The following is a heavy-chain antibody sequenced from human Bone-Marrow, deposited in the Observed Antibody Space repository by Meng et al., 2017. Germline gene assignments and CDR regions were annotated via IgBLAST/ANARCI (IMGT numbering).Heavy chain of an antibody. CDR1: GGSFSGYY. D-gene: IGHD3-16*01. V-gene: IGHV4-34*01. CDR3: AKARLWGDNWFDP. Sequence: QVHPQQWGAGPLKPSETLSLTCAVYGGSFSGYYWSWIRQPPGKGLEWIGEINHSGSTNYNPSLKSRVTISVDTSKNQFSLKLSSVTAADTAVYYCAKARLWGDNWFDPWGQGTLVTVSS. J-gene: IGHJ5*02. CDR2: INHSGST.